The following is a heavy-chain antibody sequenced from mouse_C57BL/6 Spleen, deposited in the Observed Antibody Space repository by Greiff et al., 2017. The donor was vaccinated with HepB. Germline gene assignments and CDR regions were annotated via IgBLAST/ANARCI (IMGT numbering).Heavy chain of an antibody. D-gene: IGHD1-1*01. CDR1: GSNIKNTY. Sequence: VQLQQSVAELVRPGASVKLSCTASGSNIKNTYMHWVKQRPEQGLEWIGRIDPANGNTKYAPKFQGKATITADTSSNTAYLQLSSLTSEDTAIYYGASIYYYGSSYESFAYWGQGTLVTVSA. J-gene: IGHJ3*01. CDR2: IDPANGNT. CDR3: ASIYYYGSSYESFAY. V-gene: IGHV14-3*01.